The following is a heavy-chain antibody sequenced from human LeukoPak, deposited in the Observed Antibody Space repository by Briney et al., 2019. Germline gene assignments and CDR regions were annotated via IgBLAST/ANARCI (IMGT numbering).Heavy chain of an antibody. CDR1: GFTFDDYG. D-gene: IGHD2-15*01. Sequence: PGGSLRLSCAASGFTFDDYGMSWVRQAPGKGLEWVSGINWNGGSTGYADSVKGRFTISRDNAKNSLYLQMNSLRAEDTALYYCAKRGGTESFYYFYYMDVWGKGTTVTVSS. CDR3: AKRGGTESFYYFYYMDV. V-gene: IGHV3-20*04. CDR2: INWNGGST. J-gene: IGHJ6*03.